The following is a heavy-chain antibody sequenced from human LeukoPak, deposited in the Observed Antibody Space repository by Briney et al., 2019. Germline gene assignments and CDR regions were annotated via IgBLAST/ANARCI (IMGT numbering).Heavy chain of an antibody. CDR1: GFTFKSAW. CDR3: ARDLLGNLDGGYYDSSGYYNGHAFDI. D-gene: IGHD3-22*01. J-gene: IGHJ3*02. V-gene: IGHV3-7*01. CDR2: IKEDGSAK. Sequence: GGSLRLSCAASGFTFKSAWMTWVRQAPGKGLEWVANIKEDGSAKNYIDSVKGRFTISRDNTKNSLYMQLTSLRAEDTAVYYCARDLLGNLDGGYYDSSGYYNGHAFDIWGQGTMVTVSS.